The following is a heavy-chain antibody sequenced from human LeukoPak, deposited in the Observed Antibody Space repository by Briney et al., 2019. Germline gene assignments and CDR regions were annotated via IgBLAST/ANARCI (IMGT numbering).Heavy chain of an antibody. V-gene: IGHV3-15*01. D-gene: IGHD4-11*01. CDR3: TTCKMTTATADYYYYYYMDV. J-gene: IGHJ6*03. CDR1: GFTFSNAW. Sequence: GGSLRLSCAASGFTFSNAWMSWVRQAPGKGLEWVGRIKSKTDGGTTDYAAPVKGRFTISRDDSKNTLYLQMNSLKTEDTAVYYCTTCKMTTATADYYYYYYMDVWGKGTTVTVSS. CDR2: IKSKTDGGTT.